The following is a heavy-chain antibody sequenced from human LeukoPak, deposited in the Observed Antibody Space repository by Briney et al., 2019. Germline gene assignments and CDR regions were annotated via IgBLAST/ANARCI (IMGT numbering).Heavy chain of an antibody. Sequence: PGGSLRLSCAASGFTFSDRYMDWVRQAPGRGLEWVARSRNKANGYTTEYPASVKDRFTISRDVSRNLLYLQMNSLKAEDTAVYYCVRGYNGFDSWGQGTLVTVSS. CDR2: SRNKANGYTT. CDR1: GFTFSDRY. J-gene: IGHJ4*02. D-gene: IGHD2-8*01. V-gene: IGHV3-72*01. CDR3: VRGYNGFDS.